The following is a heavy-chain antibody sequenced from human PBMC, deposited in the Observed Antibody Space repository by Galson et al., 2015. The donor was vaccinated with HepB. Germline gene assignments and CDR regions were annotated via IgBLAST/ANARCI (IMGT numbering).Heavy chain of an antibody. CDR3: ATRSGASGWYSYFQH. Sequence: SLRLSCAGSGFRFHYYALHWVRQAPGKGPEFVSGISHTGGATKFADSVRDRFTISRDISKNTVYLQMNSLRVEDTAVYYCATRSGASGWYSYFQHWGQGTLVTVSS. J-gene: IGHJ1*01. D-gene: IGHD6-19*01. CDR1: GFRFHYYA. CDR2: ISHTGGAT. V-gene: IGHV3-64*04.